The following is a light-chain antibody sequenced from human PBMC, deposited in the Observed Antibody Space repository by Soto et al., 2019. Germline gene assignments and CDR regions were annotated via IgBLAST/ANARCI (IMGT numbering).Light chain of an antibody. CDR3: QHDGTSPYT. J-gene: IGKJ2*01. V-gene: IGKV3-20*01. CDR1: QSVSRTH. CDR2: GAS. Sequence: EIVLTQSPDTLSLSPGDRATLSCRPSQSVSRTHLAWYKQRRGQAPRLLIYGASNRPGGIPDRFSGSGSGTDFTLTISSLEPEDFAVYYCQHDGTSPYTFGQGTKLAIK.